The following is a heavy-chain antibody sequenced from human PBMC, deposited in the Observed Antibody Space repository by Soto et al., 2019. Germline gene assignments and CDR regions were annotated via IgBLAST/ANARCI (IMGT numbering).Heavy chain of an antibody. CDR1: GGSISSGGYY. D-gene: IGHD2-8*01. CDR3: ARGRAGVYPYYYYYMDV. J-gene: IGHJ6*03. V-gene: IGHV4-39*07. CDR2: INHSGST. Sequence: SETLSLTCTVSGGSISSGGYYWSWIRQHPGKGLEWIGEINHSGSTNYNPSLKSRVTISVDTSKNQFSLKLSSVTAADTAVYYCARGRAGVYPYYYYYMDVWGKGTTVTISS.